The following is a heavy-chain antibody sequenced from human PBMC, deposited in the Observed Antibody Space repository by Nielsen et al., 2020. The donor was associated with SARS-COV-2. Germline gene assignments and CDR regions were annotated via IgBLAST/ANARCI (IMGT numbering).Heavy chain of an antibody. Sequence: GGSLRLSCAASGFTSSSYAMSWVRQAPGKGLEWVSAISGSGGSTYYADSVKGRFTISRDNSKNTLYLQMNSLRAEDTAVYYCAKGIPEYYYDSSGYFPFDYWGQGTLVTVSS. CDR2: ISGSGGST. V-gene: IGHV3-23*01. J-gene: IGHJ4*02. CDR1: GFTSSSYA. D-gene: IGHD3-22*01. CDR3: AKGIPEYYYDSSGYFPFDY.